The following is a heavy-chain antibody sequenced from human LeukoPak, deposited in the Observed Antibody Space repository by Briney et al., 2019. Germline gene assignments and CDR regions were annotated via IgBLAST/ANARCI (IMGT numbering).Heavy chain of an antibody. J-gene: IGHJ5*02. CDR3: ARDLSSGPEYNWFDP. D-gene: IGHD6-19*01. CDR1: GGFISSYY. CDR2: IYYSGST. V-gene: IGHV4-59*01. Sequence: SETLSLTCTVSGGFISSYYWSWIRQPPGKGLEWIGYIYYSGSTNYNPSLKSRVTISVDTSKNQFSLKLSSVTAADTAVYYCARDLSSGPEYNWFDPWGQGTLVTVSS.